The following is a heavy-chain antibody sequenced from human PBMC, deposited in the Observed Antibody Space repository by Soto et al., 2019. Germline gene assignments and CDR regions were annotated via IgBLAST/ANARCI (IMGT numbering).Heavy chain of an antibody. Sequence: GGSLRLSCAASGFTFSSYAMSWVRQAPGKGLEWVSAISGSGGSTYYADSVKGRFTISRDNSKNTLYLQMNSLRAEDTAVYYCAKDQAGTYYGDYLPYWGQGTLVTVSS. CDR1: GFTFSSYA. V-gene: IGHV3-23*01. CDR2: ISGSGGST. J-gene: IGHJ4*02. D-gene: IGHD4-17*01. CDR3: AKDQAGTYYGDYLPY.